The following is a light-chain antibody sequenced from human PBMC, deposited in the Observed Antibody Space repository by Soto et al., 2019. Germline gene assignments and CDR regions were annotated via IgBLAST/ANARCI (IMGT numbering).Light chain of an antibody. CDR1: QSISNW. Sequence: DIQMTQSPSTLSASVGDRVTITCRASQSISNWLAWYQQKPGKAPKLLIYKASSLESGVPSRVSGSGSGTEFTLNISSLQTEDVATYYCQKYNTYPLTFGGGNKVEIK. J-gene: IGKJ4*01. CDR3: QKYNTYPLT. V-gene: IGKV1-5*03. CDR2: KAS.